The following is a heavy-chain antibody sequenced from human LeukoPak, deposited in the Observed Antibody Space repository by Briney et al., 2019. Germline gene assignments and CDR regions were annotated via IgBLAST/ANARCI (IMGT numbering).Heavy chain of an antibody. CDR2: INPNSGGT. CDR1: GYTFTGFY. Sequence: ASVKVSCKASGYTFTGFYMHWVREAPGQGLEWMGRINPNSGGTNYAQKFQGRVTMTRDTSISTAYMELSWLRSDDTAVYYCARYSGSYLIDYWGQGTLVTVSS. J-gene: IGHJ4*02. V-gene: IGHV1-2*06. CDR3: ARYSGSYLIDY. D-gene: IGHD1-26*01.